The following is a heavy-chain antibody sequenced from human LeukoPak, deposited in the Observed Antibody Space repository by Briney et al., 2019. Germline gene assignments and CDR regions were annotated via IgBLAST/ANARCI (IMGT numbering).Heavy chain of an antibody. CDR1: GFTFSSYW. CDR3: ARTVYDFWSGYYFDY. Sequence: GGSLRLSCAASGFTFSSYWMSWVRQAPGKGLEWVANIKQDGSEKYYVDSVKGRFTISRGNAKNSLYLQMNSLRAEDTAVYHCARTVYDFWSGYYFDYWGQGTLVTVSS. CDR2: IKQDGSEK. D-gene: IGHD3-3*01. V-gene: IGHV3-7*01. J-gene: IGHJ4*02.